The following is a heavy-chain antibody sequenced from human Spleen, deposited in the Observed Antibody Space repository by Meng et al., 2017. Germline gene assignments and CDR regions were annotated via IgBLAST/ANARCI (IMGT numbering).Heavy chain of an antibody. J-gene: IGHJ4*02. Sequence: ASVKVSCKASGYTFTSYYMHWVRQAPGQGLEWMGIINPSGGSTSYAQKFQGRVTMTTDTSTSTAYMELRSLRSDDTAVYYCARDEDISAAGKLFGDYWGQGTLVTVSS. CDR3: ARDEDISAAGKLFGDY. V-gene: IGHV1-46*01. CDR1: GYTFTSYY. D-gene: IGHD6-25*01. CDR2: INPSGGST.